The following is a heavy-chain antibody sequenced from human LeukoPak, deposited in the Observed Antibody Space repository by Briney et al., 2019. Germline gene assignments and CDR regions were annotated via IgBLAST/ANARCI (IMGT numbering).Heavy chain of an antibody. D-gene: IGHD3-10*01. V-gene: IGHV3-48*01. CDR3: ARVWNYYGSGSYLGY. Sequence: GGSLRLSCAASGFTFSSYTMNWVRQAPGKGLEWVSYISPSASTIYYADSVMGRFTISRDNAKNTFYLQMNSLRAEDTAVYYCARVWNYYGSGSYLGYWGQGTLVTVSS. J-gene: IGHJ4*02. CDR2: ISPSASTI. CDR1: GFTFSSYT.